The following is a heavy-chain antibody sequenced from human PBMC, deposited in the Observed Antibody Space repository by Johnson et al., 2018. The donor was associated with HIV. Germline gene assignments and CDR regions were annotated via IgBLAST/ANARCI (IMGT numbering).Heavy chain of an antibody. Sequence: VQLVESGGGVVQPGRSLRLSCAASGFTFSSYDMHWVRQATGKGLEWVSAIGTAGDTYYPGSVKGRFTISRDNARNSLYLQMNSLRAEDTAVYYCARVRYSSGWSIYAFDIWGQGTVVIVSS. J-gene: IGHJ3*02. CDR1: GFTFSSYD. CDR3: ARVRYSSGWSIYAFDI. D-gene: IGHD6-19*01. V-gene: IGHV3-13*01. CDR2: IGTAGDT.